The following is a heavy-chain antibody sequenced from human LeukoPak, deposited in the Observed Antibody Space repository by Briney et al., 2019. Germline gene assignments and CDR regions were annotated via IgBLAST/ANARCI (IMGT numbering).Heavy chain of an antibody. Sequence: GASVKVSCKASGYTFTSYDINWVRQATGQGLEWMGWMNPNSGNTGYAQKFQGRVTMTRNTSISTAYMELSSLRSEDTVVYYCARVLNPLDSDAFDIWGQGTMVTVSS. D-gene: IGHD2-2*03. CDR2: MNPNSGNT. J-gene: IGHJ3*02. CDR1: GYTFTSYD. V-gene: IGHV1-8*01. CDR3: ARVLNPLDSDAFDI.